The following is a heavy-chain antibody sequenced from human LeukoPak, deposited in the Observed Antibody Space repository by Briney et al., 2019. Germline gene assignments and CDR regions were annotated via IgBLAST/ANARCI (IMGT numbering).Heavy chain of an antibody. CDR1: GYTFTSYG. CDR2: ISAYNGST. J-gene: IGHJ6*03. CDR3: AREDGDPTYYYMDV. V-gene: IGHV1-18*01. Sequence: GASVKVSCKASGYTFTSYGISWVRQAPGQGLEWMGWISAYNGSTNYAQKLQGRVTMTTDTSTSTAYMELRSLRSDDTAVYYCAREDGDPTYYYMDVWGKGTTVTISS. D-gene: IGHD4-17*01.